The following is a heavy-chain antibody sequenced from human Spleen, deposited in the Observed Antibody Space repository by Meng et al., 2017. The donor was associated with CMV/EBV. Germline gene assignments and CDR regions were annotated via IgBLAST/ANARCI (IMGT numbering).Heavy chain of an antibody. CDR2: IGVHNGNT. CDR1: GGTFSSYA. CDR3: ATMTA. V-gene: IGHV1-18*01. Sequence: ASVKVSCKPSGGTFSSYAISWVRQAPGQGLEWMGWIGVHNGNTNYAQKFQGRVTVITDASTSTTYMELRSLRSDDTALYYCATMTAWGQGTLVTVSS. J-gene: IGHJ5*02. D-gene: IGHD3-22*01.